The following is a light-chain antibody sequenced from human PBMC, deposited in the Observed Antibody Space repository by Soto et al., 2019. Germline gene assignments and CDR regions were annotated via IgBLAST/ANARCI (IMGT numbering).Light chain of an antibody. CDR1: SSDVGGYNF. CDR3: SSWTSSTTQV. CDR2: EVN. V-gene: IGLV2-14*01. Sequence: QSVLTQPASVSGSPGQSITISCTGTSSDVGGYNFVSWYQQHPGNAPKLMIYEVNNRPSGVPNRFYGSKSGNTASLTISGLQAEDDADYYCSSWTSSTTQVLGGGNKGTGL. J-gene: IGLJ3*02.